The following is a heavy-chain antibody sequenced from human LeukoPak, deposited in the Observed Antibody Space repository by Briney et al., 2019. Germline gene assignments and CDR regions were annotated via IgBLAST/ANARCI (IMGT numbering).Heavy chain of an antibody. V-gene: IGHV1-18*01. CDR2: VSGYTGNT. Sequence: GASVKVSCKTSGYTFTTYGVSWVRQAPGHGLEWMGWVSGYTGNTNYAERFQGRVTMTIDASTSTVYMELTNLRSDDTAVYFCARGEVSASLYYFDFWGQGTPVTVS. J-gene: IGHJ4*02. CDR1: GYTFTTYG. CDR3: ARGEVSASLYYFDF. D-gene: IGHD1-14*01.